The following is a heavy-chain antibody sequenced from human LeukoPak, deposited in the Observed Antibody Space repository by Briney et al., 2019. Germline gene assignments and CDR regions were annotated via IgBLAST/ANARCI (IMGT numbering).Heavy chain of an antibody. V-gene: IGHV3-23*01. CDR1: GFTFSSYA. CDR2: ISGSGGST. J-gene: IGHJ4*02. D-gene: IGHD3-22*01. CDR3: AKASGTDYYDSSGNYYFDY. Sequence: SGGSLRLSCAASGFTFSSYAMSWVRQAPGKGLEWVSAISGSGGSTYYADSVKGRFTISRDNSKNTLYLQMNSLRAEDTALYYCAKASGTDYYDSSGNYYFDYWGQGTLVTVSS.